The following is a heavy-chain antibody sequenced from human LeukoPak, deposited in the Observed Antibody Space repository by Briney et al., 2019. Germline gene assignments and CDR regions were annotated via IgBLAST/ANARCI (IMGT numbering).Heavy chain of an antibody. Sequence: PGGSLRLSCAASGFTFNTYAMHWVRQAPGKGLEWVSGISWNSGSIGYADSVKGRFTISRDNAKNSLYLQMNSLRAEDTALYYCAKDQYSSGWYRGVGAFDIWGQGTMVTVSS. CDR1: GFTFNTYA. J-gene: IGHJ3*02. V-gene: IGHV3-9*01. CDR3: AKDQYSSGWYRGVGAFDI. D-gene: IGHD6-19*01. CDR2: ISWNSGSI.